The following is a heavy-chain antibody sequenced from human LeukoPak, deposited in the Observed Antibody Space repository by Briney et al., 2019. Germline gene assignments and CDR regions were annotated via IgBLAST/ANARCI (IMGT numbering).Heavy chain of an antibody. D-gene: IGHD2-15*01. CDR3: ASGGYCSGGSCLHTRRFAFDI. V-gene: IGHV4-4*07. Sequence: SETLSLTCTVSGGSISSYYWSWIRQPAGKGLEWIGRIYTSGSTNYNPSLKSRVTMSVDTSKNQFSLKLSSVTAADTAVYYRASGGYCSGGSCLHTRRFAFDIWGQGTMVTVSS. CDR1: GGSISSYY. J-gene: IGHJ3*02. CDR2: IYTSGST.